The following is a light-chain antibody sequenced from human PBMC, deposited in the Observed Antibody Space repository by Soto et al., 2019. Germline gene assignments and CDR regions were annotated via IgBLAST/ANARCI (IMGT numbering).Light chain of an antibody. J-gene: IGKJ1*01. V-gene: IGKV3-20*01. CDR1: QSLRATY. Sequence: EVVLTQSPDTLSLSPGATATLSCRASQSLRATYVAWYQQRPGQAPRLLIYGASFRATGIPARFSGRGSGTDFTLSISRLEPEEFAVYYCQQYVTSPRTFGQGTKVEIK. CDR3: QQYVTSPRT. CDR2: GAS.